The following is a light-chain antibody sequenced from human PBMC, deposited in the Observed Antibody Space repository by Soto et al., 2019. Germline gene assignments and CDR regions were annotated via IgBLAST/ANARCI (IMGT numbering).Light chain of an antibody. V-gene: IGKV3-20*01. CDR1: QSVSSSY. CDR3: QQYGSSPSWT. CDR2: GAS. Sequence: ESVLTQPPGTLALSPGEGATLSCRASQSVSSSYLAWYQQKPGQAPRLLIYGASSRATGIPDRFSGSGSGTDFTLTISRLEPEDFAVYYCQQYGSSPSWTFGQGTKVDIK. J-gene: IGKJ1*01.